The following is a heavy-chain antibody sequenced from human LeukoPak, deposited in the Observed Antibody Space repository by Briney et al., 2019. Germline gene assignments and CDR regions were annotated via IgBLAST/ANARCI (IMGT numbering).Heavy chain of an antibody. Sequence: PSETLSLTCTVSGGSISSYYWSWIRQPPGKGLEWIGYIYYSGSTNYNPSLKSRVTMSVDASKNQFSLKLSSVTAADTAVYFCARDQIAWSYWGQGTLVTVSS. CDR1: GGSISSYY. CDR2: IYYSGST. V-gene: IGHV4-59*01. J-gene: IGHJ4*02. D-gene: IGHD3-22*01. CDR3: ARDQIAWSY.